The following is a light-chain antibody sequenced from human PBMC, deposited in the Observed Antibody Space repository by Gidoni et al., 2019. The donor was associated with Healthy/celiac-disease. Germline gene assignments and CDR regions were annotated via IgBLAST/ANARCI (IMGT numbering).Light chain of an antibody. CDR2: DAS. CDR1: QDISNY. Sequence: IQMTQSPSSLSASVGDRVTITCQASQDISNYLNWYQQKTGKAPKLLIYDASNLETRVPSRFSGSGSGTDFTFTISSLQPEDIATYYCQQYDNPPITFGQGTRLEIK. CDR3: QQYDNPPIT. V-gene: IGKV1-33*01. J-gene: IGKJ5*01.